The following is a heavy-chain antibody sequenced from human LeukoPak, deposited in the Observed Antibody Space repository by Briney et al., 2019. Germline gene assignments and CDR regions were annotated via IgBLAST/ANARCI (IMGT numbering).Heavy chain of an antibody. CDR2: IYYSGST. J-gene: IGHJ3*02. D-gene: IGHD6-19*01. CDR1: GGSFSGYY. V-gene: IGHV4-39*01. Sequence: PSETLSLTCAVYGGSFSGYYWGWIRQPPGKGLEWIGIIYYSGSTYYNPSLKSRVTISVETSKNQVSLRLSSVTAADTAVYYCARQGAGGRAFDIWGQGTMVTVSS. CDR3: ARQGAGGRAFDI.